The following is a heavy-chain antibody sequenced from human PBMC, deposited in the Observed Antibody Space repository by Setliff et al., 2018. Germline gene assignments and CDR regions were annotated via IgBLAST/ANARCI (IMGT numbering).Heavy chain of an antibody. CDR3: GRSPGLAEGGSWFAP. Sequence: PGESLKISCEASGYSFPSYWIGWVRQMPGKGLEWMGSVYPGDSETRYSPSFQGQVTISADKSIGTGYLQWSSLKASDTAIYYCGRSPGLAEGGSWFAPWGQGTLVTVSS. V-gene: IGHV5-51*01. CDR2: VYPGDSET. D-gene: IGHD6-13*01. CDR1: GYSFPSYW. J-gene: IGHJ5*02.